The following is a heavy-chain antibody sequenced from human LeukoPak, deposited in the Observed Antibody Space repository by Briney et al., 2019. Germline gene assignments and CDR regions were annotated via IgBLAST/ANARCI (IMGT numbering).Heavy chain of an antibody. Sequence: SVKVSCKASGGTFSSYAISWVRQAPGQGLEWMGGIIPIFGTANYAQKFQGRVTITADESTSTACMELRSLRSDDTAVYYCARVDLVLRYYDILTGYYSPYYYYYMDVWGKGTTVTISS. D-gene: IGHD3-9*01. CDR1: GGTFSSYA. J-gene: IGHJ6*03. CDR3: ARVDLVLRYYDILTGYYSPYYYYYMDV. V-gene: IGHV1-69*13. CDR2: IIPIFGTA.